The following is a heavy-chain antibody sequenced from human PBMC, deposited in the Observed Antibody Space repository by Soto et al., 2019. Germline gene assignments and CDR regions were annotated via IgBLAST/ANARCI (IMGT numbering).Heavy chain of an antibody. V-gene: IGHV3-30-3*01. J-gene: IGHJ4*02. D-gene: IGHD2-15*01. Sequence: QVQLVESGGGVVQPGRSLRLSCAASGFTFSSYAMHWVRQAPGKGLEWVAVISYDGSNKYYADSVKGRFTISRDNSKTSLYLQMNSLRAEDTAVYYCARSGGNHNYFDYWGQGTLVTVSS. CDR2: ISYDGSNK. CDR1: GFTFSSYA. CDR3: ARSGGNHNYFDY.